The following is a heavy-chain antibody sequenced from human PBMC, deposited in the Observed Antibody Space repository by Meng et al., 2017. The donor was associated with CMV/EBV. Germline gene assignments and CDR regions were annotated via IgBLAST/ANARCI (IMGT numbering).Heavy chain of an antibody. CDR1: GYTFTSYY. CDR3: AREGSSGSAYYFDY. J-gene: IGHJ4*02. Sequence: KASGYTFTSYYMHWVRQAPGQGLEWMGIINPSGGSTSYAQKFQGRVTMTRDTSTSTVYMELSSLRSEDTAVYYCAREGSSGSAYYFDYWGQGTLVTSPQ. V-gene: IGHV1-46*01. D-gene: IGHD6-19*01. CDR2: INPSGGST.